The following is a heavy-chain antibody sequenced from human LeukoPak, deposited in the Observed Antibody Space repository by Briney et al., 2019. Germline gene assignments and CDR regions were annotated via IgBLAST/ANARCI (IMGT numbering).Heavy chain of an antibody. Sequence: AGGSLRLSCAASGFTFSNAWMTWIRQAPGKGLEWVSYISSSSSYTNYADSVKGRFTISRDNAKNSLYLQMNSLRAEDTAVYYCARSSSSGYATLFDYWGQGTLVTVSS. J-gene: IGHJ4*02. D-gene: IGHD3-22*01. CDR2: ISSSSSYT. CDR1: GFTFSNAW. V-gene: IGHV3-11*03. CDR3: ARSSSSGYATLFDY.